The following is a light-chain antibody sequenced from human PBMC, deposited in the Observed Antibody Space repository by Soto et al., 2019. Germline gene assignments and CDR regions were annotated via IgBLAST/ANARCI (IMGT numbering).Light chain of an antibody. CDR1: QNILSN. V-gene: IGKV3-15*01. CDR2: GAS. Sequence: MTHSAATLSVNKGERATLSSRANQNILSNLAWYQQKPGQSPRLLIYGASTRATGVPARFSGSGSGTEFTLTISCLQSEDFEVYYCQEYNFWPITFGQGTR. CDR3: QEYNFWPIT. J-gene: IGKJ5*01.